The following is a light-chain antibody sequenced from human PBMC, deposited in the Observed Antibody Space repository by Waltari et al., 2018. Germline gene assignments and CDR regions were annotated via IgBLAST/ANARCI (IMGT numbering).Light chain of an antibody. CDR2: GAS. CDR3: QQYHKWPPYT. Sequence: EIVLTQSPATLSVSPGERATLSCSASQTINSNLAWYQQQPGQAPRLLIYGASTRAIGIPARFSGSGSGTEFTLTITSLQSEDFAVYFCQQYHKWPPYTFGQGTKLDI. J-gene: IGKJ2*01. V-gene: IGKV3-15*01. CDR1: QTINSN.